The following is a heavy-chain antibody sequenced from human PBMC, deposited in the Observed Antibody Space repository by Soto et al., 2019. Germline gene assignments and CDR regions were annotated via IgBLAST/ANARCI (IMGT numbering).Heavy chain of an antibody. CDR2: IYYSGST. V-gene: IGHV4-61*01. Sequence: SETLSLTCTVSGGSVSSGSYYWSWIRQPPGKGLEWIGYIYYSGSTNYNPSLKSRVTISVDTSKNQFSLKLSSVTAADTAVYYCARNGGLNNWNYHYWGQGTLVTVSS. J-gene: IGHJ4*02. D-gene: IGHD1-7*01. CDR1: GGSVSSGSYY. CDR3: ARNGGLNNWNYHY.